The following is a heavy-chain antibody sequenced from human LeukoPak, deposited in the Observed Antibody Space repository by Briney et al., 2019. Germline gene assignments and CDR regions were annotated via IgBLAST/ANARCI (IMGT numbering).Heavy chain of an antibody. CDR2: INHSGST. CDR3: ARGPTWVRRIAAVDPFRY. Sequence: SGTLSLTCAVYGGSFSGYYWSWIRQPPGKGLEWIGEINHSGSTNYNPSLKSRVTISVDTSKNQFSLKLSSVTAADTAVYYCARGPTWVRRIAAVDPFRYWGQGTLVTVSS. D-gene: IGHD6-13*01. J-gene: IGHJ4*02. CDR1: GGSFSGYY. V-gene: IGHV4-34*01.